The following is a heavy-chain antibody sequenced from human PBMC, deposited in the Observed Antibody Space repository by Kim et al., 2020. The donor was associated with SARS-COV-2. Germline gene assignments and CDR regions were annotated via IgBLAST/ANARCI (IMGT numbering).Heavy chain of an antibody. CDR3: ARGLDFWNGYRLDY. D-gene: IGHD3-3*01. J-gene: IGHJ4*02. Sequence: SETLSLTCTVSGGSISSYYWSWIRQPPGKGLEWIGYIYYSGSTNYNPSLKSRVTISVDTSKNQFSLKLSSVTAAETAVYYCARGLDFWNGYRLDYWGQGTLVTVSS. CDR1: GGSISSYY. CDR2: IYYSGST. V-gene: IGHV4-59*01.